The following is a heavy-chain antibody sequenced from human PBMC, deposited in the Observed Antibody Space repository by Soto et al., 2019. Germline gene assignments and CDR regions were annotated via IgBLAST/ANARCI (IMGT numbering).Heavy chain of an antibody. V-gene: IGHV3-74*01. CDR1: GFTFSNYG. CDR2: ITGDGSST. Sequence: EVQLVESGGGLVQPGGSLRLSCVASGFTFSNYGIHWVRQAPGKGLVWVSRITGDGSSTNYADSVKGQFTISRDNAKNTVYLQMNSLRVEDTAVYYCARGARNYYSFDCWGQGTLVTVSS. CDR3: ARGARNYYSFDC. D-gene: IGHD1-7*01. J-gene: IGHJ4*02.